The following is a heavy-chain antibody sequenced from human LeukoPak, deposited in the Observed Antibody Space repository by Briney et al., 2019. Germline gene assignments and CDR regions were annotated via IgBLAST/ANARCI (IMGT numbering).Heavy chain of an antibody. J-gene: IGHJ1*01. CDR2: IYYSGST. Sequence: PSETLSLTCTVSGGSINSYYWSWIRQPPGKGLEWIGYIYYSGSTNYNPSLKSRVTISVDTSKNQFSLKLSSVTAADAAVYYCARHDRVMAVAGTGYFQHWGQGTLVTVSS. V-gene: IGHV4-59*08. CDR3: ARHDRVMAVAGTGYFQH. D-gene: IGHD6-19*01. CDR1: GGSINSYY.